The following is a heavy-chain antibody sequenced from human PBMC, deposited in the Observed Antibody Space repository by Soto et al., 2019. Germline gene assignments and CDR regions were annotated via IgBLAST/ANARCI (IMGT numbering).Heavy chain of an antibody. CDR3: ARVVLVGSLAAAGTDFDY. J-gene: IGHJ4*02. V-gene: IGHV3-74*01. CDR1: GITFSDHC. Sequence: PGGSLRLSCAASGITFSDHCMHWVRQAPGKGLEWVSRINSEGSSTSYADSVKGRFTISRDNAKNTLYLQMNSLRAEDTAVYYCARVVLVGSLAAAGTDFDYWRQGTLVTVSS. D-gene: IGHD6-13*01. CDR2: INSEGSST.